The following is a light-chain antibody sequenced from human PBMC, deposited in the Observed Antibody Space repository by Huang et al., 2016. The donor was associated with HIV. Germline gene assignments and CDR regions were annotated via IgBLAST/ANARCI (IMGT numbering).Light chain of an antibody. Sequence: EIVLTQSPATLSLSPGERATLSCRASQDVRRYLAWYQQKPGQAPRLLISDTSNRATGMPGRFSGSGSGTDFSLTISSLEPEDFAVYYCQRRNNWRLTFGGGTTVEIK. CDR2: DTS. J-gene: IGKJ4*01. CDR3: QRRNNWRLT. V-gene: IGKV3-11*01. CDR1: QDVRRY.